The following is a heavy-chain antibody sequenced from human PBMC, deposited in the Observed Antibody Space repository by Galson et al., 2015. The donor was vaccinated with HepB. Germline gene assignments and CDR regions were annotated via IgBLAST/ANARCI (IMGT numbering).Heavy chain of an antibody. CDR3: ARDPAQHAFDI. CDR1: GFSFSTFA. CDR2: ISFDAGNK. J-gene: IGHJ3*02. Sequence: SLRLSCAASGFSFSTFAMHWVRQAPGKGLEWVSIISFDAGNKYYADSVKGRFTISRDNSKNTLYLQMNSLRAEDTAVYYCARDPAQHAFDIWGQGTMVTVSS. V-gene: IGHV3-30-3*01. D-gene: IGHD2-2*01.